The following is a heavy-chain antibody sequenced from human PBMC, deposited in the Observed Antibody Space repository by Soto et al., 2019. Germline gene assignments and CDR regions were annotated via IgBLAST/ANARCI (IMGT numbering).Heavy chain of an antibody. V-gene: IGHV1-3*01. D-gene: IGHD5-12*01. J-gene: IGHJ4*02. Sequence: QVQLVQSGAEVKKPGASVKVSCKASGYTFTSYAMHWVRQAPGQRLEWMGWINGGNGNTKYSQKFQGRVTITRDTSASTAYMELSSLRSEDTAVYYCARRTGYSGYDSLDYWGQGTLVTVSS. CDR2: INGGNGNT. CDR3: ARRTGYSGYDSLDY. CDR1: GYTFTSYA.